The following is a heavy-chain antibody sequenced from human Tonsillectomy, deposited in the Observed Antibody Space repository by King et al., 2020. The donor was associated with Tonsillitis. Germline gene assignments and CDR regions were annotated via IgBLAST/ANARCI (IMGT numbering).Heavy chain of an antibody. V-gene: IGHV4-38-2*02. CDR1: DYSINRAYY. D-gene: IGHD2/OR15-2a*01. J-gene: IGHJ3*02. CDR2: IYHSGNT. CDR3: AQRSNTLPVDAFDI. Sequence: VQLQESGPGLVKPSETLSLTCSVSDYSINRAYYWGWIRQPPGKRLQWIGSIYHSGNTYYNPSLQSRVTISGDTSKRQLSLKLTHVTAADTAVYDCAQRSNTLPVDAFDIWGQGTMVAVSS.